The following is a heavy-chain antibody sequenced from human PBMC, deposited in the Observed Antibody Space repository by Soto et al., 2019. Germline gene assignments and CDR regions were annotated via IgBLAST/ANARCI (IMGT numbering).Heavy chain of an antibody. CDR3: ARHDRGSYYRLIRI. CDR1: GGSISSSSYY. Sequence: SETLSLTCTVSGGSISSSSYYWGWIRQPPGKGLEWIGSIYYSGSTYYNPSLKSRVTISVDTSKNQFSLKLSSVTTADTAVYYCARHDRGSYYRLIRIWGQGTLVTVSS. CDR2: IYYSGST. D-gene: IGHD1-26*01. J-gene: IGHJ4*02. V-gene: IGHV4-39*01.